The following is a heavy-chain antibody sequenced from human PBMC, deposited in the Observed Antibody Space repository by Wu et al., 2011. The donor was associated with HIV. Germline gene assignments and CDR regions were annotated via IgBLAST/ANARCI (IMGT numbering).Heavy chain of an antibody. Sequence: QVQLVQSGAEVKKPGSSVKVSCKASGGTFSDFTINWVRQAPGKGLEWMGGIIPIFGTPNYAQKFQGRVTISTDASTSTAYMDLSSLTSEDTAVYYCARVGRVGATRAF. CDR3: ARVGRVGATRAF. V-gene: IGHV1-69*01. J-gene: IGHJ3*01. CDR2: IIPIFGTP. D-gene: IGHD1-26*01. CDR1: GGTFSDFT.